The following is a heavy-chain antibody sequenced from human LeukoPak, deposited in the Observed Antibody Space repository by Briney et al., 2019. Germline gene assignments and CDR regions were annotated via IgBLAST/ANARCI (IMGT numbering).Heavy chain of an antibody. CDR2: IYYSGST. D-gene: IGHD2-2*01. V-gene: IGHV4-39*02. J-gene: IGHJ4*02. CDR1: GGSISSSSYY. CDR3: AREDIVVVPAEAFDY. Sequence: SETLSLTCTVSGGSISSSSYYWGWIRQPRGKGLEWIGSIYYSGSTYYNPSVKGRFTISVHTSKHQFSLKLSSVTAADTAVYYCAREDIVVVPAEAFDYWGQGTLVTVSS.